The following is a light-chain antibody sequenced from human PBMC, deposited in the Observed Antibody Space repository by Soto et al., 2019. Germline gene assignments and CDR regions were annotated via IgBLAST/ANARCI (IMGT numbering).Light chain of an antibody. CDR3: QQRRSWPSIT. V-gene: IGKV3-11*01. CDR2: AAS. CDR1: QSVSRQ. J-gene: IGKJ5*01. Sequence: EIVLTQFPATLSLSPGESATLSCRASQSVSRQMGWYQQKTGQAPRLLIYAASNRATGVPARFIGGGSGTDFTLTISSLEPEDFAVYFCQQRRSWPSITFGQGTRLEVK.